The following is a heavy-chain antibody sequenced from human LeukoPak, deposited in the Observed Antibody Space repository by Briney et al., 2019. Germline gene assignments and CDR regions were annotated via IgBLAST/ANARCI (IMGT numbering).Heavy chain of an antibody. Sequence: PGGSLRLSCAASGFTFSSYAMGWVRQAPGKGLEWVSAVTGNGATTYYADSVKGRFTISRDNSKNTLYLQVISLRAEDTALYYCAKYGGSGYYRWYFHYWGQGTQVTVSS. CDR2: VTGNGATT. V-gene: IGHV3-23*01. J-gene: IGHJ4*02. CDR1: GFTFSSYA. D-gene: IGHD3-22*01. CDR3: AKYGGSGYYRWYFHY.